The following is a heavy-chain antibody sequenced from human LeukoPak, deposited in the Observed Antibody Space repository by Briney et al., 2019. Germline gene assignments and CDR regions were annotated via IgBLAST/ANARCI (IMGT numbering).Heavy chain of an antibody. CDR3: ARDMRGPQDAFDI. CDR2: INSDGSGT. J-gene: IGHJ3*02. CDR1: GFTFSSYT. D-gene: IGHD2-2*01. Sequence: GGSLRLSCAASGFTFSSYTMNWVRQVPGKGLVWVSRINSDGSGTSCADSVEGRFTISRDNARNTLFLQMNSLRAEDTAVYFCARDMRGPQDAFDIWGRGTLVVVSS. V-gene: IGHV3-74*01.